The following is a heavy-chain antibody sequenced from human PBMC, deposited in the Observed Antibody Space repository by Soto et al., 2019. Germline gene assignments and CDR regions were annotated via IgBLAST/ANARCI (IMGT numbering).Heavy chain of an antibody. CDR3: ARDWGVATIMNAFDI. CDR2: IWYDGSNK. J-gene: IGHJ3*02. V-gene: IGHV3-33*01. CDR1: GFTFSSYG. Sequence: QPVGSLRLSCAASGFTFSSYGMHWVRQAPGKGLEWVAVIWYDGSNKYYADSVKGRFTISRDNSKNTLYLQMNSLRAEDTAVYYCARDWGVATIMNAFDIWGQGTMVTVSS. D-gene: IGHD5-12*01.